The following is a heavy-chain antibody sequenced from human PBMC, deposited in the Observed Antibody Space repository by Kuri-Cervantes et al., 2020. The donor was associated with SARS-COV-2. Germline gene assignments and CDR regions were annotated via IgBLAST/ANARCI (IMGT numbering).Heavy chain of an antibody. J-gene: IGHJ6*02. Sequence: GESLKISCAASGFTFSSYSMNWVRQAPGKGLEWVSYISSSSSTIYYADSVKGRFTISRDNAKNSLYLQMNSLKTEDTAVYYCTADTAMDYYYCYGMDVWGQGTTVTVSS. D-gene: IGHD5-18*01. V-gene: IGHV3-48*01. CDR2: ISSSSSTI. CDR3: TADTAMDYYYCYGMDV. CDR1: GFTFSSYS.